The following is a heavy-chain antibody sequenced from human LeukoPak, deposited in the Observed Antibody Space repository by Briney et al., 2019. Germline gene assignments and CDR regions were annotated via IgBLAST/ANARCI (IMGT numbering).Heavy chain of an antibody. CDR1: GYTFTTYY. CDR2: INPSGGTT. J-gene: IGHJ4*02. CDR3: ARGSNYYYDVTADYPRY. V-gene: IGHV1-46*01. D-gene: IGHD3-22*01. Sequence: ASVKVSCKASGYTFTTYYIHWVRQAPGQGLEWLGIINPSGGTTTYAQKFQGRVTMTRDTSTSTVYMELNTLRSEDTAVYYCARGSNYYYDVTADYPRYWGQGTLVTVSS.